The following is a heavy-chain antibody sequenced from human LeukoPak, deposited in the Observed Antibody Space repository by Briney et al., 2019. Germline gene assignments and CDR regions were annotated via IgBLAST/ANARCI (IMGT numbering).Heavy chain of an antibody. Sequence: KTSETLSLTCTVSGGSISSYYWSWIRQSPGKGLEWIGYIYYSGSTNYNPSLKSRVTISVDTSKNQFSLKLSSVTAADTAVYYCARGEYSYGLDYWGQGTLVTVSS. CDR2: IYYSGST. CDR3: ARGEYSYGLDY. V-gene: IGHV4-59*01. CDR1: GGSISSYY. J-gene: IGHJ4*02. D-gene: IGHD5-18*01.